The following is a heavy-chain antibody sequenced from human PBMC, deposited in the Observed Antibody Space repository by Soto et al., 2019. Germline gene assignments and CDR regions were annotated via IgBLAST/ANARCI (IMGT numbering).Heavy chain of an antibody. D-gene: IGHD3-9*01. CDR2: INHSGTA. CDR1: GGSLSGYY. V-gene: IGHV4-34*01. J-gene: IGHJ6*03. Sequence: SETLSLTCAVYGGSLSGYYWSWVRQSPGKGLEWIGEINHSGTANYNPSLKTRVTISADASKHQFSLRLTSVTAADSATYYCASYHFLHLWTGSRHYMDVWSRGTPVTVSS. CDR3: ASYHFLHLWTGSRHYMDV.